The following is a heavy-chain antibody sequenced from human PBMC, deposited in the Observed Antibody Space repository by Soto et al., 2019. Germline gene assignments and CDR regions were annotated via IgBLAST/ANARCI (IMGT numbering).Heavy chain of an antibody. Sequence: QVQLVQSGAEVMTPGASVKVSCKASGYTFSNFGLSWVRQAPGQGLEWMGWISGYNGNTNSAEKFQGRVTMTTDTSTSTAYMEVRSLTSDDTAVYYCARDKGYGFGRSSSSGMDVWGQGTTVTVSS. D-gene: IGHD1-1*01. V-gene: IGHV1-18*01. CDR3: ARDKGYGFGRSSSSGMDV. CDR1: GYTFSNFG. J-gene: IGHJ6*02. CDR2: ISGYNGNT.